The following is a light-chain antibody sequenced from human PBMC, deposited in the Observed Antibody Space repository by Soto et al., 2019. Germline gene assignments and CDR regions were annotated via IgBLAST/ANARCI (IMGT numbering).Light chain of an antibody. CDR3: CSYAGSCTLVV. J-gene: IGLJ2*01. CDR1: SSDVGGYNY. CDR2: DVS. Sequence: QSALTQPRSVSGSPGQSVTISCTGTSSDVGGYNYVSWYQQHPGKAPKLMIYDVSKRPSGVPDRFSGSKSGNTASLTISGRQAEDEADYYCCSYAGSCTLVVFGGGTKLTVL. V-gene: IGLV2-11*01.